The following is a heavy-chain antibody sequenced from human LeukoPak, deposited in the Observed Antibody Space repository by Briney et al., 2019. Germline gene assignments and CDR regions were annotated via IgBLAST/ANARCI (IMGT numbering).Heavy chain of an antibody. D-gene: IGHD2-2*01. J-gene: IGHJ4*02. CDR1: GFTFSSYE. CDR2: ISSSGSTI. CDR3: ARAGPFVVVPAATDY. V-gene: IGHV3-48*03. Sequence: QTGGSLRLSCAASGFTFSSYEMNWVRQAPGKGLDWVSYISSSGSTIYYAESVKGRFTISRDNAKNSLYLQMNSLRAEDTAVYYCARAGPFVVVPAATDYWGQGTLVTVSS.